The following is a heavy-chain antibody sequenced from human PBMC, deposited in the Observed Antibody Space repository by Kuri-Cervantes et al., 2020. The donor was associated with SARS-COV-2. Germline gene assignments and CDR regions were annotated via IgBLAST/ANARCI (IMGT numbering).Heavy chain of an antibody. J-gene: IGHJ4*02. CDR3: ARDLRLGKSLDY. Sequence: GGSLRLSCAASGFNFSDYYMSWIRQAPGKGLEWVAHISSTSGNYIYYADSVKGRFTISRDNAKKSLYLQMSSLRAEDTAVYYCARDLRLGKSLDYWGQGTLVTVSS. CDR2: ISSTSGNYI. D-gene: IGHD7-27*01. CDR1: GFNFSDYY. V-gene: IGHV3-11*04.